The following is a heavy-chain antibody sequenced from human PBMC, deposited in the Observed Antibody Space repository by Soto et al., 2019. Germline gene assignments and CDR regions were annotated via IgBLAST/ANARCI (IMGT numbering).Heavy chain of an antibody. J-gene: IGHJ6*02. CDR1: GYSFTSYW. D-gene: IGHD1-26*01. Sequence: PGESLKISCKGSGYSFTSYWIGWVRQMPGKGLEWMGIIYPGDSDTRYSPSFQGQVTISADKSISTAYLQWSSLKASDTAMYYCARGGNVIVGATGVLDYYYGMDAWGQGTTVTVSS. CDR3: ARGGNVIVGATGVLDYYYGMDA. CDR2: IYPGDSDT. V-gene: IGHV5-51*01.